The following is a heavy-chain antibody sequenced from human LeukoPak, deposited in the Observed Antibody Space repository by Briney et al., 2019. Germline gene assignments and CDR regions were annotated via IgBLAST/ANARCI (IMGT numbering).Heavy chain of an antibody. CDR3: ARRTRYFDWLLSRYAFDI. CDR1: GGSFSGYY. Sequence: SETLSLTCAVYGGSFSGYYWSWIRQPPGKGLEWIGEINHSGSTNYNPSLKSRVTISVDTSKNQFSLKLSSVTAADTAVYYCARRTRYFDWLLSRYAFDIWGQGTMVTVSS. J-gene: IGHJ3*02. D-gene: IGHD3-9*01. V-gene: IGHV4-34*01. CDR2: INHSGST.